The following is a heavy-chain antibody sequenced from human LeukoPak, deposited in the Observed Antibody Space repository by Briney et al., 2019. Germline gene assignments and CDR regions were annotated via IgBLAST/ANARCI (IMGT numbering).Heavy chain of an antibody. CDR2: IYYSGST. D-gene: IGHD2-2*01. V-gene: IGHV4-59*01. J-gene: IGHJ3*02. CDR1: GGSISSYY. CDR3: ANAYCRSTSCKEHAFDI. Sequence: PSETLSLTCTVSGGSISSYYWSWIRQPPGKGLEWIGYIYYSGSTNYNPSLKSRVTISVDTSKNQLSLKLSSVTAADTAVYYCANAYCRSTSCKEHAFDIWGQGTMVTVSS.